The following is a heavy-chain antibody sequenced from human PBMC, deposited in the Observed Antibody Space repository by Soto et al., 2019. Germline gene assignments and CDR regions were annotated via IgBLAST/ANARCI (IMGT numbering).Heavy chain of an antibody. CDR1: GYTFTGNY. CDR2: INPRSGGT. Sequence: QVQLVQSGAEVKKPGASVKVSCKASGYTFTGNYIHWVRQAPGQGPEWMAWINPRSGGTDYAQKCQGRVIIARYTSITTAFFDLSRLTSDDTAMYCCVRGGGVDVLSPTRVVFDYWGQGTLLTVSS. CDR3: VRGGGVDVLSPTRVVFDY. J-gene: IGHJ4*02. V-gene: IGHV1-2*02. D-gene: IGHD3-10*01.